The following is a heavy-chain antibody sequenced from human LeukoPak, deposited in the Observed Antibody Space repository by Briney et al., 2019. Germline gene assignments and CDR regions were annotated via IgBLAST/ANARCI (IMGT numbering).Heavy chain of an antibody. CDR2: ISYDGSNK. CDR1: GYTLTELS. D-gene: IGHD2-2*01. J-gene: IGHJ6*02. Sequence: SCKVSGYTLTELSMHWVRQAPGKGLEWVAVISYDGSNKYYADSVKGRFTISRDNSKNTLYLQMNSLRAEDTAVYYCARGDTYCSSISCPRLYYGMDVWGQGTTVTVSS. V-gene: IGHV3-30-3*01. CDR3: ARGDTYCSSISCPRLYYGMDV.